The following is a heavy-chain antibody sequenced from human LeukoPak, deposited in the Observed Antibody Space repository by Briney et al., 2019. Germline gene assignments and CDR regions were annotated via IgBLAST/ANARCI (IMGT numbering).Heavy chain of an antibody. V-gene: IGHV1-2*02. Sequence: ASVKVSCKASGYTFSDYYMHWVRQAPGRGPEWMGWINPNSAGTKYAQKFQGRVTMTRDTSISTAYMELSRLTSDDTAVYYCARHSKYANNWFDPWGQGTLVTVSA. CDR2: INPNSAGT. CDR3: ARHSKYANNWFDP. CDR1: GYTFSDYY. J-gene: IGHJ5*02. D-gene: IGHD4-11*01.